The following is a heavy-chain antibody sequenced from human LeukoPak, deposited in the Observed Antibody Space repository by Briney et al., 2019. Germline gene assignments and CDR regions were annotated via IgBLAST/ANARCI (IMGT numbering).Heavy chain of an antibody. CDR2: FGSDSDTI. CDR3: ARPDYYRGAESYGGDY. D-gene: IGHD3-10*01. J-gene: IGHJ4*02. V-gene: IGHV3-48*01. CDR1: GFTFSSYA. Sequence: GGSLRLSCAASGFTFSSYAMNWVRQAPGKGLEWVSYFGSDSDTIYADSVKGRFTISRDNAKNSLSLQMNSLRAEDTAVYYCARPDYYRGAESYGGDYWGQGTLVTVSS.